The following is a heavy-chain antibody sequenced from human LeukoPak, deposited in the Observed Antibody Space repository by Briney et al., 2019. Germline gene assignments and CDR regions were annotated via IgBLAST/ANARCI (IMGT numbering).Heavy chain of an antibody. CDR3: ARGQSGVRGANVPNLMGFDP. CDR2: IYTSGTT. Sequence: SETLSLTCTVSGGSFSTYYWSWIRRPAGKGLEWIGHIYTSGTTNYNPSLKSRVTMSIDTSKNQFSLILSSVTAADTAVYFCARGQSGVRGANVPNLMGFDPWGQGTLVIVSS. CDR1: GGSFSTYY. J-gene: IGHJ5*02. D-gene: IGHD3-10*01. V-gene: IGHV4-4*07.